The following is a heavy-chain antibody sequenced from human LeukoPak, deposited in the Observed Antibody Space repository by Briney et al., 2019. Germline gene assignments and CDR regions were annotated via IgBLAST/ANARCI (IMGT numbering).Heavy chain of an antibody. Sequence: SGTLSLTCAVSGGSISSSNWWSWVRQPPGKGLEWIGEIYHSGSTYYNPSLKSRVTISVDTSKNQFSLKLSSVTAADTAVYYCARDTVRGYYDSSGGSDAFDIWGQGTMVTVSS. CDR3: ARDTVRGYYDSSGGSDAFDI. CDR1: GGSISSSNW. V-gene: IGHV4-4*02. J-gene: IGHJ3*02. CDR2: IYHSGST. D-gene: IGHD3-22*01.